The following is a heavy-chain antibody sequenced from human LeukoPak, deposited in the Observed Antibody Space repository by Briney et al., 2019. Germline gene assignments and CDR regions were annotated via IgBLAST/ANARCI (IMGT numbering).Heavy chain of an antibody. D-gene: IGHD2-15*01. CDR2: ISYDGSNK. V-gene: IGHV3-30*18. J-gene: IGHJ4*02. CDR1: GFTFSSYG. Sequence: GGSLRLSCAASGFTFSSYGMHWVRQAPGKGLEWVAVISYDGSNKYYADSVKGRFAISRDNSKNTLYLQMNSLRAEDTAVYYCAKGPICSGGSCYSGGGGYFDYWGQGTLVTVSS. CDR3: AKGPICSGGSCYSGGGGYFDY.